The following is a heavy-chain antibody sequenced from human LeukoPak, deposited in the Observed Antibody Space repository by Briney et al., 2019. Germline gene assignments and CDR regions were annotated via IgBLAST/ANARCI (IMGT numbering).Heavy chain of an antibody. CDR3: ARYGFSTVWQGGWHAFDI. V-gene: IGHV1-46*01. D-gene: IGHD6-13*01. J-gene: IGHJ3*02. Sequence: ASVKVSCTASGYTFTSYYMHWVRQAPGQGLDWMGIINPTTGDTTYAQKFQGRLTMTRDMSTSTVYMELSSLTSEDTAVFYCARYGFSTVWQGGWHAFDIWGQGTVVTVSS. CDR2: INPTTGDT. CDR1: GYTFTSYY.